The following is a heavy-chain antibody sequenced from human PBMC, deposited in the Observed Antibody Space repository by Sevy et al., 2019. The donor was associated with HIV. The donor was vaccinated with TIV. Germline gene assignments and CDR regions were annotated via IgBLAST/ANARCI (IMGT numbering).Heavy chain of an antibody. CDR1: GFTFDDYA. CDR2: ISWNSGSI. Sequence: GGSLRLSCAASGFTFDDYAMHWVRQAPGKGLEWVSGISWNSGSIGYADSVKGRFTISRDNAKNSLYLQMNSLRAEDTALYYFAKDASSVGGYCSGGSCYPGPYYYYGMDVWGQGTTVTVSS. V-gene: IGHV3-9*01. D-gene: IGHD2-15*01. CDR3: AKDASSVGGYCSGGSCYPGPYYYYGMDV. J-gene: IGHJ6*02.